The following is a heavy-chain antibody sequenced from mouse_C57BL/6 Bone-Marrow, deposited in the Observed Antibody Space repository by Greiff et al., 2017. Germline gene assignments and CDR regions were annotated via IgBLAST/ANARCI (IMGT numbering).Heavy chain of an antibody. Sequence: EVQLQESGPELVKPGDSVKISCKASGYPFTGYFMNWVMQSHGKSLEWIGRINPYNGDTFYNQKFKGKATLTVDKSSSTAHMELRSLTSEDSAVYYCADGYWYFDVWGTGTTVTVSS. CDR3: ADGYWYFDV. D-gene: IGHD2-3*01. CDR1: GYPFTGYF. J-gene: IGHJ1*03. CDR2: INPYNGDT. V-gene: IGHV1-20*01.